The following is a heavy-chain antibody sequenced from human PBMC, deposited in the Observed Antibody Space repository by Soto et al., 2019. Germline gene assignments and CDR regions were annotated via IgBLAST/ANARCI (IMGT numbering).Heavy chain of an antibody. CDR1: GGTFNTYA. CDR3: AREVQFHTPAFVY. CDR2: ISPMFEAA. Sequence: QVQLVQSGAEMKKPGSSVKVSCQSSGGTFNTYAMNWVRQAPGQGPEWMGDISPMFEAANYAPKLQGRVTITAEESTGTSYMQLSSLTSEDTALCFCAREVQFHTPAFVYWGQGTLFIVSS. J-gene: IGHJ4*02. V-gene: IGHV1-69*01.